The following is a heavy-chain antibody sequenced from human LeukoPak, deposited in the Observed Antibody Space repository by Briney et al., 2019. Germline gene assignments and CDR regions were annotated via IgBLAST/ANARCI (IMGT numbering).Heavy chain of an antibody. V-gene: IGHV3-20*04. CDR1: GFIFDDYG. CDR3: ARVSTYDRSGYYSV. D-gene: IGHD3-22*01. Sequence: PGGSLRLXCAASGFIFDDYGMSWVRQAPGKGLDWVSGINWNGGSTAYADSVTGRFTISRDNAKKSLYLQMNSLRAEDTALYYCARVSTYDRSGYYSVWGQGTLVTVSS. CDR2: INWNGGST. J-gene: IGHJ4*02.